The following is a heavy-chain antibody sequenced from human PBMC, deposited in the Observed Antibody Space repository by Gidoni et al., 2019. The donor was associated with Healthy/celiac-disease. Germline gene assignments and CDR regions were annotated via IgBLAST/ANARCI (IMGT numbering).Heavy chain of an antibody. CDR3: ARDKQQLVRWRLDQGGYYYYGMDV. Sequence: EVQLVESGGGLVQPGGSLRLSCAASGFTFSSYEMNWVRQAPGKGLEWVSYISSSGSTIYYADSVKGRFTISRDNAKNSLYLQMNSLRAEDTAVYYCARDKQQLVRWRLDQGGYYYYGMDVWGQGTTVTVSS. J-gene: IGHJ6*02. V-gene: IGHV3-48*03. D-gene: IGHD6-13*01. CDR1: GFTFSSYE. CDR2: ISSSGSTI.